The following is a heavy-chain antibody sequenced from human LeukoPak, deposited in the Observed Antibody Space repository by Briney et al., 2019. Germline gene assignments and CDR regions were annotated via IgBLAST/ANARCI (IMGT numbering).Heavy chain of an antibody. D-gene: IGHD6-25*01. V-gene: IGHV1-2*02. CDR1: GYTFTGYY. J-gene: IGHJ4*02. CDR3: ARVFHLGRRPNFDY. CDR2: INPNSGGT. Sequence: GASVKVSCKASGYTFTGYYMHWVRQAPGQGLEWMGWINPNSGGTNYAQKFQGRVTMTRDTSISTAYMELSRLRSDDTAVYYCARVFHLGRRPNFDYWGQGTLVTVSS.